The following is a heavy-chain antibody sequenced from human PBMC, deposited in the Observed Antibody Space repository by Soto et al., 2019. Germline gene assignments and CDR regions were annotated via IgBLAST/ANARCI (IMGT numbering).Heavy chain of an antibody. J-gene: IGHJ3*02. CDR1: GGSISTYY. CDR3: ARPYSSGWVAAFDI. V-gene: IGHV4-59*01. Sequence: QVQLQESGPGLVKPSETLSLTCTVSGGSISTYYWSWIRQPPGKGLEWIGYIYYSGSTNYNPSLKNRVTMSVDTSQNQSSLKLSSVTAADTAVYYCARPYSSGWVAAFDIWGQGTMVTVSS. D-gene: IGHD6-19*01. CDR2: IYYSGST.